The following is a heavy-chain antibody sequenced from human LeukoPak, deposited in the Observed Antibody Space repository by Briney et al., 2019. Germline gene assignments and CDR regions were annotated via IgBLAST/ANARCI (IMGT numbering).Heavy chain of an antibody. J-gene: IGHJ5*02. CDR2: INPNSGDT. CDR1: GYTFTGYY. Sequence: ASVKVSCKDSGYTFTGYYIHWVRQAPGQGLEWMGRINPNSGDTNYAQKFQGRVTMTRDTSISTAYMELSNLSSDDTAVYYCARDPYVSGSYGWLDPWGQGTLVTVSS. CDR3: ARDPYVSGSYGWLDP. D-gene: IGHD3-10*01. V-gene: IGHV1-2*06.